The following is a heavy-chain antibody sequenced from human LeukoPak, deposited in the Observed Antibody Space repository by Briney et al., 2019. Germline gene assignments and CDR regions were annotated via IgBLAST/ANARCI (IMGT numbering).Heavy chain of an antibody. J-gene: IGHJ4*02. CDR3: ASPPANYYGSGSYFR. CDR1: GGFISNYY. CDR2: MSYSGST. V-gene: IGHV4-59*04. Sequence: SETLSLTCTVSGGFISNYYWSWIRQPPGKGLEWIGYMSYSGSTYYNPSLKSRVTISVDTSKNQFSLKLSSVTAADTAVYYCASPPANYYGSGSYFRWGQGTLVTVSS. D-gene: IGHD3-10*01.